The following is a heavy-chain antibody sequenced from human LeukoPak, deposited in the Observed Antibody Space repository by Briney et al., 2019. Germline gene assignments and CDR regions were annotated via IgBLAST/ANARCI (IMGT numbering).Heavy chain of an antibody. CDR3: ARSNIVYAIWFDP. V-gene: IGHV4-39*07. Sequence: SSETLSLTCTVSGGSISGSSYYWGWIRQPPGKGLEWIGSIYYSGSTYYNPSLKSRVTISVDTSKNQFSLKLSSVTAADTAVYYCARSNIVYAIWFDPWGQGTLVTVSS. D-gene: IGHD2-8*01. CDR1: GGSISGSSYY. J-gene: IGHJ5*02. CDR2: IYYSGST.